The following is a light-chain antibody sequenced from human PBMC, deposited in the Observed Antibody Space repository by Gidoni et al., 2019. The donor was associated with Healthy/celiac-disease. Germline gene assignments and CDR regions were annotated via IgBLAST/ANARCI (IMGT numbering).Light chain of an antibody. CDR1: SSDVGGHNY. CDR2: DVS. V-gene: IGLV2-14*01. J-gene: IGLJ2*01. CDR3: SSYTSSSTRV. Sequence: QSALTQPASVAGSPGQSITITCTGTSSDVGGHNYVSWYQQHPGKDPKVMIYDVSNRPSGVSNRFSGAKSGNTASLTISGLQAEDEADYYCSSYTSSSTRVFGGGTKLTVL.